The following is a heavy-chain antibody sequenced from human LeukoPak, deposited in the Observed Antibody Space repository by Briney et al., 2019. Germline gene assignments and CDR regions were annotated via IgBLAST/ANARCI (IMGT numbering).Heavy chain of an antibody. D-gene: IGHD3-3*01. CDR2: IIPIFGTA. CDR3: ARANYDFWSGYYIASTHTPNNWFDP. CDR1: GGTFSSYA. Sequence: WASVKVSCKASGGTFSSYAISLVRRAPGQGLEWMGGIIPIFGTANYAQKFQGRVTITADESTSTAYMELSSLRSEDTAVYYCARANYDFWSGYYIASTHTPNNWFDPWGQGTLVTVSS. J-gene: IGHJ5*02. V-gene: IGHV1-69*13.